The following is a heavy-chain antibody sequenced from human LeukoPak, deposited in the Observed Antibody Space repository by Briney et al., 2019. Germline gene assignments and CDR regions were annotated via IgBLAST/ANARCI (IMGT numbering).Heavy chain of an antibody. Sequence: GGSLRLSCAASGFAFSRSGMHWVRQAPGKGLEWVAVIWYDGSNKYYADSVKGRFIISRDNSKNTLYLQMNSLRAEDTAVYYCARDISGYYYFDYWGQGTLVTVSS. V-gene: IGHV3-33*01. CDR3: ARDISGYYYFDY. CDR1: GFAFSRSG. D-gene: IGHD3-22*01. J-gene: IGHJ4*02. CDR2: IWYDGSNK.